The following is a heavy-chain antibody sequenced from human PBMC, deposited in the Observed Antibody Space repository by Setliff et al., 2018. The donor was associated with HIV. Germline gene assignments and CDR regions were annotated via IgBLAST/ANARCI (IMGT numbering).Heavy chain of an antibody. CDR2: INHSGST. CDR1: GGSFNGYY. CDR3: ARGLDYYGSGSYLPLGY. J-gene: IGHJ4*02. Sequence: PSETLSLTCAVYGGSFNGYYWSWIRQPPGKGLEWIGEINHSGSTNYNPSLKSRVTMSVDKSKNQFSLRLSSVTAADTAVYYCARGLDYYGSGSYLPLGYWGQGTLVTVSS. V-gene: IGHV4-34*01. D-gene: IGHD3-10*01.